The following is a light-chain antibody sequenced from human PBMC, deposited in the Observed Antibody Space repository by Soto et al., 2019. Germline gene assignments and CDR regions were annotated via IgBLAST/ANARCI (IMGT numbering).Light chain of an antibody. CDR2: GAS. V-gene: IGKV3-15*01. Sequence: EIVMTQSPGTLSVSPGERATLSCRASQTVSRHLAWYQQKPGQAPRLLIFGASTRATGIPDRFSGSGSGTDFTLTISRLEPEDFAIYYCQQYSNSLTFGGGTKVEIK. J-gene: IGKJ4*01. CDR3: QQYSNSLT. CDR1: QTVSRH.